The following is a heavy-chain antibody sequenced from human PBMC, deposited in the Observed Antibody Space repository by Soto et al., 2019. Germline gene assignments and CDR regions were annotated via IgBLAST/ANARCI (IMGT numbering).Heavy chain of an antibody. CDR2: VSYDGSNK. V-gene: IGHV3-30*03. CDR3: VRRV. J-gene: IGHJ4*02. CDR1: GFTFSRYG. Sequence: GGSLRLSCAASGFTFSRYGMHWVRQAPGKGLEWVAVVSYDGSNKFYADSVKGRFTISRDNSKNTLYLQMNSLRAEDTAVYYCVRRVWGQGTLVTVSS.